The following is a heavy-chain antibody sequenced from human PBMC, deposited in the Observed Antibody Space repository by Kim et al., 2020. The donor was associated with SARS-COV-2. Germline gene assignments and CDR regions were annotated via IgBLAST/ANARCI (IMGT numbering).Heavy chain of an antibody. J-gene: IGHJ4*02. V-gene: IGHV3-23*01. CDR1: GFTFSSYA. Sequence: GGSLRLSCAASGFTFSSYAMSWVRQAPGKGLEWVSAVSGSGGSTYYADSVKGRFTISRDNSKNTLPLQMNTLRAEDTAVYYCTKDFGYYDTSCHDYWGQGTLVTVSS. CDR2: VSGSGGST. D-gene: IGHD3-22*01. CDR3: TKDFGYYDTSCHDY.